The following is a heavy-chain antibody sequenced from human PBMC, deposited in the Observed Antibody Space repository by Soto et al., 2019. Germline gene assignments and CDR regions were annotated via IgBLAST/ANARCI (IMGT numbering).Heavy chain of an antibody. Sequence: QITLKESGPTLVKPTQTLTLTCTFSGFSLSTSGVGVGWIRQPPGKALEWLALIYWDDDKRYTPSLKTRLTITKDTSKTQVVLTMTNMDPVDTATYYCAKTRATDNWFDPWGQGTLVTVSS. J-gene: IGHJ5*02. CDR2: IYWDDDK. V-gene: IGHV2-5*02. CDR1: GFSLSTSGVG. D-gene: IGHD3-10*01. CDR3: AKTRATDNWFDP.